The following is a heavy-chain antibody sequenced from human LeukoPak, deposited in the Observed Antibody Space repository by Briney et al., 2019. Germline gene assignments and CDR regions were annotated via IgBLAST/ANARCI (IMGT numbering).Heavy chain of an antibody. J-gene: IGHJ4*02. CDR1: GYSFTTSG. CDR3: ARDAGVVVVPAAPIL. D-gene: IGHD2-2*01. CDR2: ISAYNGNT. Sequence: ASVKVSCTTSGYSFTTSGISWVRQAPGQGLEWMGWISAYNGNTNYAQKLQGRVTLTTDTSTSTAYMELRSLRSDDTAVYYCARDAGVVVVPAAPILWGQGTLVTVSS. V-gene: IGHV1-18*01.